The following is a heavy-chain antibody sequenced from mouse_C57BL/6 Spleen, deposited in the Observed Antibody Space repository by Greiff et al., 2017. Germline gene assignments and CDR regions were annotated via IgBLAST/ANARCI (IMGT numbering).Heavy chain of an antibody. CDR3: AKGNLCWYFDV. Sequence: VKLQQSGPELVKPGASVKITCKVSGYAFSSSWMNLVKHRPGKGLVRIGRTYPGDGDTNYNGKFKGKATLTADKSSSTAYMQLSSLTSEDSAVYFCAKGNLCWYFDVWGTGTTVTVSS. V-gene: IGHV1-82*01. D-gene: IGHD2-1*01. CDR1: GYAFSSSW. CDR2: TYPGDGDT. J-gene: IGHJ1*03.